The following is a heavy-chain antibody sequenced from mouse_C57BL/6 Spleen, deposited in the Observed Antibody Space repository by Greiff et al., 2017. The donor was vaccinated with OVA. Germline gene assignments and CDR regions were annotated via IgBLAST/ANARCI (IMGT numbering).Heavy chain of an antibody. CDR3: ASPIYYDYDNAMDY. V-gene: IGHV2-2*01. D-gene: IGHD2-4*01. Sequence: VQLQQSGPGLVQPSQSLSITCTVSGFSLTSYGVHWVRQSPGKGLEWLGVIWSGGSTDYNAAFISRLSISKDNSKSQVFFKMNSLQADDTAIYYCASPIYYDYDNAMDYWGQGTSVTVSS. J-gene: IGHJ4*01. CDR1: GFSLTSYG. CDR2: IWSGGST.